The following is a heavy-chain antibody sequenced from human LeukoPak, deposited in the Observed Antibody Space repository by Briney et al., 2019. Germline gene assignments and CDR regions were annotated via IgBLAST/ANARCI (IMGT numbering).Heavy chain of an antibody. D-gene: IGHD3-16*02. V-gene: IGHV1-18*01. CDR3: ARVCHWVIDSTRGDPADD. J-gene: IGHJ4*01. Sequence: ASVKVSCKSSGYTFTNYGISWVRQAPGQGLEWMGWISAYNGNTNYAQNFQGRVTMTTDTSTSTAYMELRSLRSDDTAIYYCARVCHWVIDSTRGDPADDWSQG. CDR2: ISAYNGNT. CDR1: GYTFTNYG.